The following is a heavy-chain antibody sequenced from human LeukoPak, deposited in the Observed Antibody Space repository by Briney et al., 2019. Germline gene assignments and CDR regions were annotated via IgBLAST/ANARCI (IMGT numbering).Heavy chain of an antibody. CDR3: ARESGKFDY. CDR1: GLPMADFA. V-gene: IGHV3-43*02. Sequence: PGGSLRLSCVASGLPMADFAMHWVRQAPGKGLEWVSLISGDGVSTFYADSVKGRFSISRDNSKNSLSLAMNSLRTEDTAMYYCARESGKFDYWGQGTLVAVSS. J-gene: IGHJ4*02. CDR2: ISGDGVST.